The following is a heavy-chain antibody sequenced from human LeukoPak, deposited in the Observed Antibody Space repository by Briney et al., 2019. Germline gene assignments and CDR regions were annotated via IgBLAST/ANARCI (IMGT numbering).Heavy chain of an antibody. Sequence: SETLSLTCTVSGGSISTYYWSWIRQPPGKGLEWIGYIYHSGSTKYNPSLKSRVTISVDTSQNQFSLKLSSVTAADTAVYYCARGYSDEALGWFGYYYYYMDVWGKGTTVTISS. D-gene: IGHD3-10*01. V-gene: IGHV4-59*01. CDR1: GGSISTYY. J-gene: IGHJ6*03. CDR2: IYHSGST. CDR3: ARGYSDEALGWFGYYYYYMDV.